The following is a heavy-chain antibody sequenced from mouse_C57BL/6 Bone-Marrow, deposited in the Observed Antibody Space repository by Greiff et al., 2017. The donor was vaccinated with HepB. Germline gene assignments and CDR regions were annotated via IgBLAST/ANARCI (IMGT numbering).Heavy chain of an antibody. CDR3: ARGGYWYFDV. CDR2: IYPGDGDT. J-gene: IGHJ1*03. CDR1: GYAFSSSW. Sequence: VQRVESGPELVKPGASVKISCKASGYAFSSSWMNWVKQRPGKGLEWIGRIYPGDGDTNYNGKFKGKATLTADKSSSTAYMQLSSLTSEDSAVYFCARGGYWYFDVWGTGTTVTVSS. V-gene: IGHV1-82*01.